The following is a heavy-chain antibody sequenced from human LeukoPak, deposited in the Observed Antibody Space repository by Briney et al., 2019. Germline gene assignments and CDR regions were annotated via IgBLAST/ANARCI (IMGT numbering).Heavy chain of an antibody. CDR3: AKDRTSSSWYLFDY. V-gene: IGHV3-30*18. D-gene: IGHD6-13*01. Sequence: GGSLRLSCAASGFTFSSYGMHWVRQAPGKGLEWVAVISYDGSNKYYADSVKGRFTISRGNSKNTLYLQMNSLRAEDTAVYYCAKDRTSSSWYLFDYWGQGTLVTVSS. J-gene: IGHJ4*02. CDR2: ISYDGSNK. CDR1: GFTFSSYG.